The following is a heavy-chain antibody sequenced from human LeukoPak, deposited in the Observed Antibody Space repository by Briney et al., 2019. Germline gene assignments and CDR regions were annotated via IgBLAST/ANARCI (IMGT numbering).Heavy chain of an antibody. D-gene: IGHD6-6*01. J-gene: IGHJ4*02. Sequence: PSETLSLTCAFSGASIRNHYWSWIRQPPGGRLEWMGYIFDNGNTDYNPSLKSRLTMSIDPSRKQFSLKLTSVTAADTALYFCATRPADTTWYGVFDYWSQGMLVTVSP. CDR1: GASIRNHY. CDR3: ATRPADTTWYGVFDY. V-gene: IGHV4-59*11. CDR2: IFDNGNT.